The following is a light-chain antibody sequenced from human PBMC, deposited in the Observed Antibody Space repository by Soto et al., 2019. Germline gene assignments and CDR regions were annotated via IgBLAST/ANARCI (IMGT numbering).Light chain of an antibody. CDR1: QGISKY. V-gene: IGKV3-11*01. CDR3: QQRSYWR. J-gene: IGKJ4*01. CDR2: DAS. Sequence: EMILTQSPATLSLSPGERATLSCKTSQGISKYIAWYQQKPGQPPRLLIYDASIRATGIPARFSGNGSRTDFTLTITCLETEDFAVYYCQQRSYWRFGGGTRVQIQ.